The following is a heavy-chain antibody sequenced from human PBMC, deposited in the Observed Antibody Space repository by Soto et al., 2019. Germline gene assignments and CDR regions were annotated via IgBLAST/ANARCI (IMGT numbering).Heavy chain of an antibody. V-gene: IGHV4-59*01. CDR1: GGSISSYY. D-gene: IGHD5-12*01. Sequence: PSETLSLTCTVSGGSISSYYWSWIRQPPGKGLEWIGYIYYSGSTNSGSTNYNPSLKSRVTISEDTSKNQFSLRMTSVTAADTAVYYCARRYTGYDYDAFDIWGQGTMVTVSS. CDR3: ARRYTGYDYDAFDI. J-gene: IGHJ3*02. CDR2: IYYSGST.